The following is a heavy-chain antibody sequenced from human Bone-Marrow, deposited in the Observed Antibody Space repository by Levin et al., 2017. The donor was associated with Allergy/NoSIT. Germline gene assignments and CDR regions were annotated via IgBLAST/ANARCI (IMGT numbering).Heavy chain of an antibody. J-gene: IGHJ4*02. CDR1: GFTFSSYA. D-gene: IGHD6-19*01. Sequence: PGGSLRLSCAASGFTFSSYAMNWVRQAPGKGLEWVSSISGSGGDTFYADSVKGRFIISRDNSKNTLYLQVNSLRAEDTAVYFCAKPSTQWVIRGTGNEYWGQGTLVTVSS. CDR2: ISGSGGDT. CDR3: AKPSTQWVIRGTGNEY. V-gene: IGHV3-23*01.